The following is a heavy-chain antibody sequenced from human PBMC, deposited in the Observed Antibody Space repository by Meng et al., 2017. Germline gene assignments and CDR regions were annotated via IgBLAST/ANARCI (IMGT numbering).Heavy chain of an antibody. D-gene: IGHD6-19*01. V-gene: IGHV4-4*02. J-gene: IGHJ4*02. CDR3: ARDRGAVAGTNFDY. CDR2: IYHSGST. Sequence: QVQVQYSCPGPVTPAGPLPLSWPFSGGPISRSTWWSWVRQPPGKGLEWIGEIYHSGSTNYNPSLKSRVTISVDKSKNQFSLKLSSVTAADTAVYYCARDRGAVAGTNFDYWGQGTLVPSPQ. CDR1: GGPISRSTW.